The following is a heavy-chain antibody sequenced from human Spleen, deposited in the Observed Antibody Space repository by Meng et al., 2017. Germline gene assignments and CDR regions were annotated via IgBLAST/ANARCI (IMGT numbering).Heavy chain of an antibody. CDR3: LRGSGGSV. CDR1: GGSISTSGYY. D-gene: IGHD3-10*01. CDR2: IPHRGSS. Sequence: QPQLQESGPGLVKPSEALSLTCSVSGGSISTSGYYWGWVRQPPGKGLEWIGEIPHRGSSAYNPSLKSRVSMSIDKSKYQFSLKLTSVTAADTAVYHCLRGSGGSVWGQGSLVTVSS. V-gene: IGHV4-39*07. J-gene: IGHJ1*01.